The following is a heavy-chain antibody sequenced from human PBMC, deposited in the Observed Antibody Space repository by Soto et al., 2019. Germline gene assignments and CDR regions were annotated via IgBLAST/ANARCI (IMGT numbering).Heavy chain of an antibody. D-gene: IGHD6-13*01. CDR1: GYTFTSYD. J-gene: IGHJ4*02. CDR3: ARDDSSSWSMDY. Sequence: ASVKVSCKASGYTFTSYDINWVRQATGQGLEWMGWMNPNSGNTGYAQKFQGRVTMTRNTSISTAYMELSSLRSEDTAVYYCARDDSSSWSMDYWGQGTLVTVSS. CDR2: MNPNSGNT. V-gene: IGHV1-8*01.